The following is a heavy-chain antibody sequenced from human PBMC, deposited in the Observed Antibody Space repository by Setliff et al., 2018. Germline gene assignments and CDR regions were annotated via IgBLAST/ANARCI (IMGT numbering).Heavy chain of an antibody. Sequence: PGGSLILSCAASGFTFDDYGMSWVRQAPGKGLEWVSGIDSDGSSTSYADSVKGRFTISRDNAKNTLYLQMNSVRAEDTAVYYCARDRSGGREYWGQGTLVTVSS. D-gene: IGHD6-25*01. CDR2: IDSDGSST. CDR1: GFTFDDYG. V-gene: IGHV3-74*01. CDR3: ARDRSGGREY. J-gene: IGHJ4*02.